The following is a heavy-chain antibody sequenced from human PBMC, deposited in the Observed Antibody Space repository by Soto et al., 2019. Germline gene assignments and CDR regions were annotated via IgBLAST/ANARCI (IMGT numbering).Heavy chain of an antibody. D-gene: IGHD3-22*01. CDR2: ISAYNGNT. V-gene: IGHV1-18*04. Sequence: ASVKVSCKASGYTFTRYGISWVRQAPGQGLEWMGWISAYNGNTNYAQKLRGRVTMTTDTSTSTAYMELRSLRSDDTAVYYCARDNVFWEYYDSSGSPWDYWGQGTLVTVSS. J-gene: IGHJ4*02. CDR3: ARDNVFWEYYDSSGSPWDY. CDR1: GYTFTRYG.